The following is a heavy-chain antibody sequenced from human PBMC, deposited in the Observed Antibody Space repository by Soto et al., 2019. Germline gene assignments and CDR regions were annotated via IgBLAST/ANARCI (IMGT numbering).Heavy chain of an antibody. D-gene: IGHD1-1*01. Sequence: GVSLRLSCAASGFTFSSFAMGWVRQAPGKGLEWVSGISSSGGSTNYADSVKGRFTISRDNSKNTLYLQMNSLRAEDTAVYYCAKFEGYSAFDIWGQGRMVTVSS. CDR3: AKFEGYSAFDI. V-gene: IGHV3-23*01. CDR2: ISSSGGST. J-gene: IGHJ3*02. CDR1: GFTFSSFA.